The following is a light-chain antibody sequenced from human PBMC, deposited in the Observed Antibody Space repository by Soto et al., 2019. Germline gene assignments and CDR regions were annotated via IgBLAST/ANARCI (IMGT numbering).Light chain of an antibody. CDR3: QST. Sequence: DILMTQSPDSLAVSLGERATINCKSRQSVLYSSNNKNYIAWYQQKPGQPPKLIIYWASTRKSGVPDRFSGIGSGTDFPLPISSLHDEDVAVYCSQSTFGQGTKLEIK. CDR1: QSVLYSSNNKNY. J-gene: IGKJ2*02. V-gene: IGKV4-1*01. CDR2: WAS.